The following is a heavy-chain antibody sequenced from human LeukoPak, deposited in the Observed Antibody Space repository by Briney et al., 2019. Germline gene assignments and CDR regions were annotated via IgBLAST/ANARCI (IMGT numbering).Heavy chain of an antibody. J-gene: IGHJ5*02. V-gene: IGHV4-4*09. CDR3: ARLMGYCSSTSCYHWFDP. CDR1: GGSISSFY. CDR2: IYTSRST. Sequence: KTSETLSLTCTVSGGSISSFYWSWLRQPPGKGLEGIGYIYTSRSTNYNPSLKSRVTISVDTSKNQFSLKLSSVTAADTAVYYCARLMGYCSSTSCYHWFDPWGQGTLVTVSS. D-gene: IGHD2-2*01.